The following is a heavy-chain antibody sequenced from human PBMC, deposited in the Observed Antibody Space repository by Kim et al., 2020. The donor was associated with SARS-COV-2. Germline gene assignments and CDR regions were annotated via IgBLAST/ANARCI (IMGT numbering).Heavy chain of an antibody. CDR2: IKEDGTGK. CDR1: GFSLTTNW. D-gene: IGHD2-15*01. CDR3: ARDRWYSLDY. Sequence: GGSLRLSCVVSGFSLTTNWMSWVRQAPGKGLEWVAKIKEDGTGKYYGYSVEGRFTISRDNAKNSLYLQMNSLSAEDTAGYYCARDRWYSLDYWGQGTLVTVSS. V-gene: IGHV3-7*01. J-gene: IGHJ4*02.